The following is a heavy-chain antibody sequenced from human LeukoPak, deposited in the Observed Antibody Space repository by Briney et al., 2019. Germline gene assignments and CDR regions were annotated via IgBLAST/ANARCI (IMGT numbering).Heavy chain of an antibody. CDR3: ARDPTEGYCSSTSCQGYGY. V-gene: IGHV4-30-4*08. J-gene: IGHJ4*02. Sequence: SQTLSLTCTVSGGSISSGDYYWSWIRQPPGKGLEWIGYIYYSGSTYYNPSLKSRVTISVDTSKNQFSLKLSSVTAADTAVYYCARDPTEGYCSSTSCQGYGYWGQGTLVTVSS. D-gene: IGHD2-2*01. CDR1: GGSISSGDYY. CDR2: IYYSGST.